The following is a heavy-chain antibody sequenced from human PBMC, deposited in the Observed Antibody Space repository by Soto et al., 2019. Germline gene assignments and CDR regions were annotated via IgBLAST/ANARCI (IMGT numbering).Heavy chain of an antibody. CDR2: IIPIFGTA. CDR3: ARVPMTTVTTHYYYGMDV. CDR1: GGTFSSYA. J-gene: IGHJ6*02. Sequence: SVKVSCKASGGTFSSYAISWVRQAPGQGLEWMGGIIPIFGTANYAQKFQGRVTITADESTSTAYMELSSLRSEDTAVYYCARVPMTTVTTHYYYGMDVWGQGTPVTVSS. V-gene: IGHV1-69*13. D-gene: IGHD4-4*01.